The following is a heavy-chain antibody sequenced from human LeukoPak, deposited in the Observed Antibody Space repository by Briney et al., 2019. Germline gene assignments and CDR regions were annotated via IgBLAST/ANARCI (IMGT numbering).Heavy chain of an antibody. J-gene: IGHJ4*02. CDR2: ISSSSSTI. V-gene: IGHV3-48*02. Sequence: PGGSLRLSCAASGFTFSSYSMHWVRQAPGKGLEWVSYISSSSSTIYYADSVKGRFTISRDNAKNSLYLQMNSLRDEDTAVYYCARDPPIGLYYYDSSGFCWGQGTLVTVSS. D-gene: IGHD3-22*01. CDR1: GFTFSSYS. CDR3: ARDPPIGLYYYDSSGFC.